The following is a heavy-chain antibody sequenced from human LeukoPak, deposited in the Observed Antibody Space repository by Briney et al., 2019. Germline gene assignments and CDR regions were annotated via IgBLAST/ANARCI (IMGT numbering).Heavy chain of an antibody. Sequence: GGSLRLSCAASGFVFNTYTMNWVRQAPGKGLEWISSISSSSNYIYYADSVKGRFTISRDNAKNSLYLQMNSLRAEDTAVYYCARESSEWRYFDYWGQGTLVTVSS. D-gene: IGHD2-8*01. J-gene: IGHJ4*02. CDR1: GFVFNTYT. V-gene: IGHV3-21*01. CDR3: ARESSEWRYFDY. CDR2: ISSSSNYI.